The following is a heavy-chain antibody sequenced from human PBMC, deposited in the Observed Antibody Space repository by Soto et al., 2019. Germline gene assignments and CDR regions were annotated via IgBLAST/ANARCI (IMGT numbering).Heavy chain of an antibody. CDR1: GGSFSGYY. D-gene: IGHD2-15*01. Sequence: QVQLQQWGAGLLKPSETLSLTCAVYGGSFSGYYWSWIRQPPGKGLEWIGEINHSGSTNYNPSLKSRVTISVDPSKHQLSLKLSSVSVAYTAVYYCARAAPRYCSGDSCYSGRYYWGQGTLVAVSS. V-gene: IGHV4-34*01. CDR3: ARAAPRYCSGDSCYSGRYY. J-gene: IGHJ4*02. CDR2: INHSGST.